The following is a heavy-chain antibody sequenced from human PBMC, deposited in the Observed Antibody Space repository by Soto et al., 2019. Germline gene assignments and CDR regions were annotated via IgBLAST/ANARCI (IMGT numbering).Heavy chain of an antibody. Sequence: QLQLQESGSGLVKPSQTLSLTCAVSGGSISSGGYSWSWIRQPPGKGLEWIGYIYHSGSTYYNPSLKSRVLISVDRSKNQFSLKLSSVTAADTAVYYCARGGYSYGSGHDYWGQGTLVTVSS. D-gene: IGHD5-18*01. CDR3: ARGGYSYGSGHDY. J-gene: IGHJ4*02. CDR1: GGSISSGGYS. V-gene: IGHV4-30-2*01. CDR2: IYHSGST.